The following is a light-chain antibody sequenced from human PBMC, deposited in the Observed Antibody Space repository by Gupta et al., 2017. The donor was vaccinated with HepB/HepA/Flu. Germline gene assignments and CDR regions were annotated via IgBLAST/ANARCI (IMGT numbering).Light chain of an antibody. CDR3: QVWDTRTDHPVV. V-gene: IGLV3-21*03. CDR2: EDT. J-gene: IGLJ2*01. Sequence: SYILTQPPSVSVAPGRTARITCGGNNIGTKSAHWYQQRPGQAPLVVIYEDTNRPSGIPERISGSNSGNTATLTISRVEAGDEADYYCQVWDTRTDHPVVFGGGTKLTV. CDR1: NIGTKS.